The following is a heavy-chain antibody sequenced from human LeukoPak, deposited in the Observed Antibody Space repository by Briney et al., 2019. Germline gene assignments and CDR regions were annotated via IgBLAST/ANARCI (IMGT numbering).Heavy chain of an antibody. J-gene: IGHJ6*02. D-gene: IGHD6-19*01. CDR1: GYTFTSYD. CDR3: ARGIPYSSGWTDYYYYYGMDV. CDR2: MNPNSGNT. V-gene: IGHV1-8*01. Sequence: APVKVSCKASGYTFTSYDINWVRQATGQGLEWMGWMNPNSGNTGYAQKFQGRVAMTRNTSISTAYMELSSLRSEDTAVYYCARGIPYSSGWTDYYYYYGMDVWGQGTTVTVSS.